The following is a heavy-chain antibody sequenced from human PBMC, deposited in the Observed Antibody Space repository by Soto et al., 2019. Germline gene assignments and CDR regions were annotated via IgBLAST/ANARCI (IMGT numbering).Heavy chain of an antibody. J-gene: IGHJ5*02. CDR1: GDSIISGGYY. V-gene: IGHV4-31*03. D-gene: IGHD3-10*01. CDR2: IYYSGSI. CDR3: ARSYMVRGVANWFDP. Sequence: PSETLSLTCTVSGDSIISGGYYWSWIRQHPGKGLEWIGYIYYSGSIYYNPSLKSRVTISVDTSKNQFSLKLSSVTAADTAVYYCARSYMVRGVANWFDPWGQGTLVTVSS.